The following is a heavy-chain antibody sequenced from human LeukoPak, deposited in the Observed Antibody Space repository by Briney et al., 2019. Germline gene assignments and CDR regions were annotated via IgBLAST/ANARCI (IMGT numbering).Heavy chain of an antibody. V-gene: IGHV4-39*01. Sequence: SETLSLTCTVSGGSISSSSYYWGWIRQPPGKGLEWVGSIYYSGSTYYNPSLKSRVTISVDTSKNQFSLKLSSVTAADTAVYYCAKIPRKGYYDSSVVPFSGNWGQGTLVTVSS. CDR2: IYYSGST. J-gene: IGHJ4*02. D-gene: IGHD3-22*01. CDR1: GGSISSSSYY. CDR3: AKIPRKGYYDSSVVPFSGN.